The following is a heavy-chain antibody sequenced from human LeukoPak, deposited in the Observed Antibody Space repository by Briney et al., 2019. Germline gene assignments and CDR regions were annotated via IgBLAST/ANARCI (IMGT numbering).Heavy chain of an antibody. CDR1: GGTFSSYA. J-gene: IGHJ4*02. CDR3: AREGGVTSSFDY. CDR2: IIPILGIA. D-gene: IGHD2-21*02. Sequence: ASVKVSCKASGGTFSSYAISWVRQAPGQGLEWMGRIIPILGIANYAQKFQGRVTITADKSMSTAYMELSSLRSEDTAVYYCAREGGVTSSFDYWGQGTLVTVSS. V-gene: IGHV1-69*04.